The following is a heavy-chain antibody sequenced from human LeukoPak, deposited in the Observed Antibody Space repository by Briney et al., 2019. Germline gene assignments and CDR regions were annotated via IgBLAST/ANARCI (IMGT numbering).Heavy chain of an antibody. Sequence: SETLSLTCAVYGGSFSGYYWSWIRQPPGKGLEWIGEINHSGSTNYNPSLKSRVTISVDTSKNQFSLKLSSVTAADTAVYYCARDRYGYNDYWAREPWSPSPQ. CDR2: INHSGST. J-gene: IGHJ4*02. V-gene: IGHV4-34*01. CDR1: GGSFSGYY. D-gene: IGHD5-24*01. CDR3: ARDRYGYNDY.